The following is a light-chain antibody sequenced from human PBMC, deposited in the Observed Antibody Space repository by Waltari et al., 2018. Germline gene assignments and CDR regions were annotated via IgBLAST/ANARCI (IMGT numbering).Light chain of an antibody. Sequence: DIQMTQFPSTLSASVVDRLTITCRASQSINSWLAWYQQKPGKAPKLLIYKASSLESGVPSRFSGSGSGTDFTLTISSLQPEDFATYYCQQSYSTPRLTFGGGTKVEIK. CDR1: QSINSW. J-gene: IGKJ4*01. CDR2: KAS. V-gene: IGKV1-5*03. CDR3: QQSYSTPRLT.